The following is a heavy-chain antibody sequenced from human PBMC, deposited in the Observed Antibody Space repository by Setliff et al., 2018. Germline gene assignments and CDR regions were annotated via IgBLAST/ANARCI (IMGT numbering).Heavy chain of an antibody. V-gene: IGHV1-2*06. CDR3: ARQPSSGAYYNPRPYYFDS. Sequence: ASVKVSCKASGYSFIDYYIHWVRQAPGQGPEWMGRVNPKNGGILYSQKFEGRVSMTGDRTISTVYMDLRSLTFDDTAVYYCARQPSSGAYYNPRPYYFDSWGQGTLVTVSS. J-gene: IGHJ4*02. CDR2: VNPKNGGI. D-gene: IGHD3-10*01. CDR1: GYSFIDYY.